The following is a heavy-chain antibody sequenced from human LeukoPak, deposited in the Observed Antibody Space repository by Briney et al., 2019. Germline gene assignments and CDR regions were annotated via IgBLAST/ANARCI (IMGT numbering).Heavy chain of an antibody. J-gene: IGHJ4*02. Sequence: GGSLKISCKGSGYTFTNYWIAWVRQMPGKGLEWMGMIHPGDSDSRYSPSFQGQVTFSADKSISTAYLQWSSLKASDSAMYYCVRESGYSSGWYPYWGQGTLVTVSS. CDR3: VRESGYSSGWYPY. CDR2: IHPGDSDS. D-gene: IGHD6-19*01. V-gene: IGHV5-51*01. CDR1: GYTFTNYW.